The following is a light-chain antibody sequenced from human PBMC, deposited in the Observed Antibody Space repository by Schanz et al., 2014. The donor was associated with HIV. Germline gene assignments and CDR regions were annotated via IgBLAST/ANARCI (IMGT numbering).Light chain of an antibody. CDR1: SSDVGAYNH. Sequence: QSALTQPASMAGSPGQSITLSCTGTSSDVGAYNHVSWYQQHPGKAPKLLIFGVSHRPSGVSNRFSGSKSDNTASLTISGLQAEDEADYYCSSYAGSRVFGGGTKLTVL. CDR3: SSYAGSRV. J-gene: IGLJ3*02. CDR2: GVS. V-gene: IGLV2-14*03.